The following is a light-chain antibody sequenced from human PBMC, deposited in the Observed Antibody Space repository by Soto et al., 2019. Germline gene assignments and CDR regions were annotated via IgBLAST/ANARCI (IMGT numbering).Light chain of an antibody. CDR2: QNN. Sequence: SYELTQPPSVSVSPGQTASITCSGDKLGNKYACWYQQRPGQSPVLVIYQNNKRPSGIPERFSGSTSGDTATLTISGAQAMDEADYYRQAWDNSRVFGGGTKVTVL. V-gene: IGLV3-1*01. CDR1: KLGNKY. J-gene: IGLJ2*01. CDR3: QAWDNSRV.